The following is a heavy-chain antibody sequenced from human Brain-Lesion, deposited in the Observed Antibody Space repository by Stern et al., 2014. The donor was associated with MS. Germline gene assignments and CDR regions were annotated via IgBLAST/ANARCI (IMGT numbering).Heavy chain of an antibody. Sequence: VQLMQSGGGLVQPGGSLRLSCAASGFTFSNYWMHWVRQAPGKGLVWVSRVNNDGRRTSYADSVKGRFTMSRDNAKNTLYLQMNSLRVEDTAIYYCARGERWFDSWGQGTLGTVSS. CDR3: ARGERWFDS. CDR2: VNNDGRRT. CDR1: GFTFSNYW. V-gene: IGHV3-74*02. D-gene: IGHD3-10*01. J-gene: IGHJ5*01.